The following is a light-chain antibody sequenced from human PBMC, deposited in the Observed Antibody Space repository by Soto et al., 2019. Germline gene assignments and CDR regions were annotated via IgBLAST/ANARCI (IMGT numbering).Light chain of an antibody. CDR2: EAS. CDR3: QQRGSWPLT. Sequence: EIVLTQSPATLSLSPGYRSTLSCRASQSVSTSLAWYQQKPGQAPRLLIYEASNRATGIPARFSGSGSGTGFTLTISSLEPEDFAVYYCQQRGSWPLTFGGGTTGDIK. V-gene: IGKV3-11*01. CDR1: QSVSTS. J-gene: IGKJ4*01.